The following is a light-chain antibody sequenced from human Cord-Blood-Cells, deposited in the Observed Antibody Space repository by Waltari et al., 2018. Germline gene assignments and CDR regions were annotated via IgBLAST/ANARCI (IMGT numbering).Light chain of an antibody. CDR1: SSDVGSYNL. V-gene: IGLV2-23*01. CDR2: EGS. CDR3: CSYAGSSTVV. Sequence: QSALTQPASVSGSPGQSITISCTGTSSDVGSYNLVSWYQQHPGKAPKLMIYEGSNRPSGVSNRFSGSKSGKTASLTISGLQAEDEADYYCCSYAGSSTVVFGGGTKLTVL. J-gene: IGLJ2*01.